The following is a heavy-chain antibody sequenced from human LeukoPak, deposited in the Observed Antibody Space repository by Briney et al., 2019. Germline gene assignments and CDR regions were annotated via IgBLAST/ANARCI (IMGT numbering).Heavy chain of an antibody. V-gene: IGHV4-39*07. Sequence: SETLSLTCTVSGGSISSSSYYWGWIRQPPGKGLEWIGSIYYSGSTYYNLSLKSRVTISVDTSKNQFSLKLSSVTAADTAVYYCAREMVPRKPYGSGRYFDYWGQGTLVTVSS. J-gene: IGHJ4*02. CDR2: IYYSGST. CDR3: AREMVPRKPYGSGRYFDY. D-gene: IGHD3-10*01. CDR1: GGSISSSSYY.